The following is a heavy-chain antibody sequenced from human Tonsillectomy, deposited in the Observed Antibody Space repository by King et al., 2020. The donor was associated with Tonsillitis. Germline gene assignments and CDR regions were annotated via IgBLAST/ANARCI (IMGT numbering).Heavy chain of an antibody. CDR2: ISSSSSYT. Sequence: VQLVESGGGLVKPGGSLRLSCAASGFTFSDYYMSWIRQAPGKGLEWVSYISSSSSYTNYADSVKGRFTISRDNAKNSLYLQMNSLRAEDTAVYYCARVSRDLGIVVGPAAHRHYYYGMDVWGQGTTVTVSS. CDR1: GFTFSDYY. D-gene: IGHD2-2*01. V-gene: IGHV3-11*06. CDR3: ARVSRDLGIVVGPAAHRHYYYGMDV. J-gene: IGHJ6*02.